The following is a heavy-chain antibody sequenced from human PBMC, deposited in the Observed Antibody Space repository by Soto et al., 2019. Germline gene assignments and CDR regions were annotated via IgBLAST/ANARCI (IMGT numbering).Heavy chain of an antibody. CDR1: GFTFSRYW. D-gene: IGHD5-18*01. V-gene: IGHV3-7*01. J-gene: IGHJ3*02. CDR3: ARGDTPMITGMDSFDI. Sequence: GGSLRLSCAASGFTFSRYWMNWVRQAPGKGLEWVANIKQDGTEKNYVDSVKGRFTISRDNARNSLYLQMDSLRAEDTAVYFCARGDTPMITGMDSFDIWGQGTMVTVS. CDR2: IKQDGTEK.